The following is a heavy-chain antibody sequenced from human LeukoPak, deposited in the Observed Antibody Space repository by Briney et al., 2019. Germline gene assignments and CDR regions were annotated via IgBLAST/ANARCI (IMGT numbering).Heavy chain of an antibody. CDR1: GGSFSGYY. D-gene: IGHD6-13*01. J-gene: IGHJ4*02. Sequence: SETLSLTCAVYGGSFSGYYWSWVRQPPGKGLEGMGEINHSGSTNYNPSLRSRVTISVDTSKSQFSLKLNSVTAADTAVYFCARGGIVTAGTKWLNYWGQGTLVTVSS. CDR2: INHSGST. V-gene: IGHV4-34*01. CDR3: ARGGIVTAGTKWLNY.